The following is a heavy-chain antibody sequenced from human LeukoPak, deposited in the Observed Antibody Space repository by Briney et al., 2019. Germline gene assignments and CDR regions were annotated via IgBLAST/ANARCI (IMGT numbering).Heavy chain of an antibody. D-gene: IGHD1-26*01. Sequence: PSETLSLTCAVYGGSFSGYYWSWIRQPPGKGLEWIGEINHSGSTNYNPSLKSRVTISVVTSKNQFSLKLSSVTAADTAVYYCARESGNSTTRSFDYWGQGTLVTVSS. V-gene: IGHV4-34*01. CDR2: INHSGST. CDR3: ARESGNSTTRSFDY. J-gene: IGHJ4*02. CDR1: GGSFSGYY.